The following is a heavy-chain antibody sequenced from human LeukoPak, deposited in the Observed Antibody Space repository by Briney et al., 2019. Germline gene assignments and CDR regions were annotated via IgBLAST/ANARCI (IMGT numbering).Heavy chain of an antibody. CDR1: GFTFSSYA. CDR2: ITSSGASS. Sequence: GGSLRLSCAASGFTFSSYAMSWVRQAPGKGLEWVSGITSSGASSYYAGSVRGRFTISRDNSKNTLYLQLNSLRADDTAVYFCARDEDLYSTTWYLFDYWGQGTLVTVSS. D-gene: IGHD6-13*01. CDR3: ARDEDLYSTTWYLFDY. V-gene: IGHV3-23*01. J-gene: IGHJ4*02.